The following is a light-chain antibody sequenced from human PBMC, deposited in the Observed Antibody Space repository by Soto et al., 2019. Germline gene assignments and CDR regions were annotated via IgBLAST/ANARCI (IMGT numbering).Light chain of an antibody. V-gene: IGKV1-5*01. CDR1: QSITRW. CDR2: DAS. J-gene: IGKJ4*01. Sequence: DIQMTQSPSSLSASVGDRVTITCRTSQSITRWLAWHQQKPGKAPRLLIYDASNLESGVPSRFSGSGSGTEFTLTIGSLQPDDGATYYCQQYDGYPITLGGGTKVEIK. CDR3: QQYDGYPIT.